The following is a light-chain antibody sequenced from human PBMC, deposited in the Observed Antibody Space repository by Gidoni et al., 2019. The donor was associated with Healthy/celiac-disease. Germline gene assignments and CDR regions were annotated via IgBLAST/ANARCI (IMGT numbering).Light chain of an antibody. CDR3: QQYNSYSQP. CDR2: QAS. Sequence: DIQMTQAPSTLSASVGDRVTITCRGSQSISSWLAWSQQKPGNAPKLLSYQASSSESGVQSRFSGSGSGTEFTLAIRSLQRDDFATYYCQQYNSYSQPFGQGTQVEIK. J-gene: IGKJ1*01. CDR1: QSISSW. V-gene: IGKV1-5*03.